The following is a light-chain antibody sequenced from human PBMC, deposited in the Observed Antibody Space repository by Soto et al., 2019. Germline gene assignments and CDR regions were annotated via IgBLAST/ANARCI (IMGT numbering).Light chain of an antibody. CDR3: QQYNSYSWT. Sequence: DIQMTQSPSTLSASVGDRVTITCRASQSISSWLAWYQQKPGKAPKLLIYKASSLESGVPSRFSGSGSGTEFTLTISSLQPDDCETYYCQQYNSYSWTFGQGTKVDI. CDR2: KAS. V-gene: IGKV1-5*03. CDR1: QSISSW. J-gene: IGKJ1*01.